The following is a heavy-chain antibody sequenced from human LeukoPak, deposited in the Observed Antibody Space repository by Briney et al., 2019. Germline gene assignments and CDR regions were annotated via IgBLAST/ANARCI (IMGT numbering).Heavy chain of an antibody. Sequence: SETLSLTCTVSGGSISSYYWSWIRQPAGKGLEWIGRIYTSGSTNYNPSLKSRVTMSVDTSKNQFSLKLSSVTAADTAVYYCASSRVVVPAVAFDPWGQGTLVTVSS. CDR1: GGSISSYY. V-gene: IGHV4-4*07. CDR3: ASSRVVVPAVAFDP. D-gene: IGHD2-2*01. J-gene: IGHJ5*02. CDR2: IYTSGST.